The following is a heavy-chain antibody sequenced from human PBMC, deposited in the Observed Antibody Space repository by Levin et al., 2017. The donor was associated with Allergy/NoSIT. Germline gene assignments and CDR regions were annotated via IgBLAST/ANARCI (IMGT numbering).Heavy chain of an antibody. Sequence: PGGSLRLSCAASGFTFSSYAMSWVRQAPGKGLEWVSAISGSGGSTYYADSVKGRFTISRDNSKNTLYLQMNSLRAEDTAVYYCATQWGSSWLGYSAPIDYWGQGTLVTVSS. V-gene: IGHV3-23*01. CDR2: ISGSGGST. CDR1: GFTFSSYA. J-gene: IGHJ4*02. D-gene: IGHD6-13*01. CDR3: ATQWGSSWLGYSAPIDY.